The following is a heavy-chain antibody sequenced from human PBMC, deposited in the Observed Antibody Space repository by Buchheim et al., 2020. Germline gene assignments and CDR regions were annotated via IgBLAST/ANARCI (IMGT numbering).Heavy chain of an antibody. Sequence: QVQLVESGGGVVQPGRSLRLSCAASGFTFSSYGMHWVRQAPGKGLEWVAVISYDGSNKYYADSVKGRFTISRDNSKNTLYLQMNSLRAEDTAVYYCAKGPAGELTLAVWGQGTT. CDR1: GFTFSSYG. CDR2: ISYDGSNK. V-gene: IGHV3-30*18. J-gene: IGHJ6*02. D-gene: IGHD1-26*01. CDR3: AKGPAGELTLAV.